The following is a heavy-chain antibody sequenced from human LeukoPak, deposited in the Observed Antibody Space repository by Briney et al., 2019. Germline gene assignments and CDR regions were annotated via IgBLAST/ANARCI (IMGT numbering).Heavy chain of an antibody. CDR3: ARGREAIFGVVRNFYYFDY. CDR2: INHSGST. D-gene: IGHD3-3*01. Sequence: KPSETLSLTCAVYGGSFSGYYWSWIRQPPGKGLEWIGEINHSGSTNYNPSLKSRVTISVDTSKNQFSLKLSSVTAADTAVYYCARGREAIFGVVRNFYYFDYWGQGTLVTVSS. J-gene: IGHJ4*02. CDR1: GGSFSGYY. V-gene: IGHV4-34*01.